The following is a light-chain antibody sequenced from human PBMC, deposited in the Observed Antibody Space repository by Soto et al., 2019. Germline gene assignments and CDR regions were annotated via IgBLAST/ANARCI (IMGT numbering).Light chain of an antibody. V-gene: IGKV1-5*03. CDR2: KAS. Sequence: DIRMTQYPSTLSASVGDRVTITCLASQSISICLAWYQQKTGKAPKLLIYKASSLESGVPSRFSGSVSGPEFPLTISSLQPDDFATYYCQKDNSYSPWTFGQGTKVEIK. CDR1: QSISIC. J-gene: IGKJ1*01. CDR3: QKDNSYSPWT.